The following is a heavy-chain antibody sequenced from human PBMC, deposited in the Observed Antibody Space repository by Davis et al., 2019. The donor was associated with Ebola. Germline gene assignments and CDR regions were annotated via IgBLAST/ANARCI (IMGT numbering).Heavy chain of an antibody. J-gene: IGHJ6*02. CDR1: GFTFNSHS. Sequence: GGSLRLSCSASGFTFNSHSMSWVRQAPGEGLEWISAISGSAGTTYYADSVKGRFTISRDNAKNSLFLQMNTLRAEDTALYYCASGDGRGRSYDMDVWGQGTTVTVSS. CDR3: ASGDGRGRSYDMDV. D-gene: IGHD2-15*01. CDR2: ISGSAGTT. V-gene: IGHV3-23*01.